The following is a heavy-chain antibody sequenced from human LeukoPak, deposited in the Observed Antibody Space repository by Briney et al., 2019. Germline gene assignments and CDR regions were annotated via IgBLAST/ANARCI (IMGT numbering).Heavy chain of an antibody. CDR2: INHSGST. Sequence: SETLSLTCAVYGGSFSGYYWSWIRQPPGKGLEWIGEINHSGSTNYNPSLKSRVTISVDTSKNQFSLKLSSVTAADTAVYYCARVSWFPGTSYYYMNVWGKGTTVTVSS. J-gene: IGHJ6*03. CDR3: ARVSWFPGTSYYYMNV. CDR1: GGSFSGYY. V-gene: IGHV4-34*01. D-gene: IGHD1-1*01.